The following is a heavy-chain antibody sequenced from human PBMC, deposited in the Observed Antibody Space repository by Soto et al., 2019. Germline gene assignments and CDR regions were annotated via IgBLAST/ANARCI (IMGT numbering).Heavy chain of an antibody. CDR2: IWYDGSNK. J-gene: IGHJ4*02. CDR1: GFIFSSYG. V-gene: IGHV3-33*01. D-gene: IGHD3-16*01. CDR3: MRYNDDSIS. Sequence: QVQLVESGGGVVQPGRSLRLSCAASGFIFSSYGMHWVRQAPGKGLEWVAVIWYDGSNKYYADSVKGRFTISRDNSNNTLSLQMNSLRAEDTAVYYSMRYNDDSISWGQGTLVTVSS.